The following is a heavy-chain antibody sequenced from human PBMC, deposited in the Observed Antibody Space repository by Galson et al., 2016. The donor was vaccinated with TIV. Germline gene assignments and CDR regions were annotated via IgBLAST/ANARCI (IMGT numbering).Heavy chain of an antibody. Sequence: SLRLSCAASGFTFIIFDMSWVRQAPGKGPEWVSAISGSGDRTYYADSVKGRFTISRDTSQNTLYLQMNSLRAEDTAIYYCAKEIGEGAYGSGSGLDVWGQGTTVTVSS. D-gene: IGHD3-10*01. J-gene: IGHJ6*02. CDR1: GFTFIIFD. CDR3: AKEIGEGAYGSGSGLDV. CDR2: ISGSGDRT. V-gene: IGHV3-23*01.